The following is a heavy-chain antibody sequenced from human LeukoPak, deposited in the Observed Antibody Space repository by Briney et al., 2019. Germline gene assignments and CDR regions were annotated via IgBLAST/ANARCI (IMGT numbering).Heavy chain of an antibody. J-gene: IGHJ4*02. CDR2: IYYSGST. CDR3: ARDKVGVSYYFDY. D-gene: IGHD1-26*01. V-gene: IGHV4-59*12. CDR1: GGSISSYY. Sequence: PSETLSLTCTVSGGSISSYYWSWIRQPPGKGLEWIGYIYYSGSTNYNPSLKSRVTISVDTSKNQFSLKLSSVTAADTAVYYCARDKVGVSYYFDYWGQGTLVTVSS.